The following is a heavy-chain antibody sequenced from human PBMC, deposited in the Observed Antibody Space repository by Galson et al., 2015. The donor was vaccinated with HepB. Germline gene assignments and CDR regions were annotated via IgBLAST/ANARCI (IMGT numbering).Heavy chain of an antibody. CDR2: IKQDGSEK. D-gene: IGHD3-22*01. V-gene: IGHV3-7*01. CDR1: GFTFSSYW. J-gene: IGHJ4*02. Sequence: SLRLSCAASGFTFSSYWMSWVRQAPGKGLEWVANIKQDGSEKYYVDSVKGRFTISRDNAKNSLYLQMNSLRAEDTAVYYCARVYYYDSSGYYYERGYYFDYWGQGTLVTVPS. CDR3: ARVYYYDSSGYYYERGYYFDY.